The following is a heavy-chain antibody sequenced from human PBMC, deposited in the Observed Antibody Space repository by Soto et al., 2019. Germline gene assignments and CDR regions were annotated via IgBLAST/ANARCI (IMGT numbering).Heavy chain of an antibody. CDR2: IYYSGST. CDR3: ARGVWYDSSGYYLGVYFDY. Sequence: SETLSLTCTVSGGSISSYYWSWIRQPPGKGLEWIGYIYYSGSTNYNPSLKSRVTISVDTSKNQFSLKLSSVTAADTAVYYCARGVWYDSSGYYLGVYFDYWGQGTLVTVSS. V-gene: IGHV4-59*01. J-gene: IGHJ4*02. D-gene: IGHD3-22*01. CDR1: GGSISSYY.